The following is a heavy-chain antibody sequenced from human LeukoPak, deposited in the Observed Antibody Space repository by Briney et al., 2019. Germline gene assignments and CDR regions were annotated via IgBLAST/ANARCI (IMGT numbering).Heavy chain of an antibody. J-gene: IGHJ5*02. Sequence: SETLSLTCTVSGASIDSGRYYWGWIRQPPGKGLEWIGSIHYSGTTYYNPSLKRRVTISIDTSNNQFSLKLSSVTAADTAVYYCARGTPYNPWGQGTLVTVSS. CDR3: ARGTPYNP. CDR2: IHYSGTT. CDR1: GASIDSGRYY. V-gene: IGHV4-39*07. D-gene: IGHD4-11*01.